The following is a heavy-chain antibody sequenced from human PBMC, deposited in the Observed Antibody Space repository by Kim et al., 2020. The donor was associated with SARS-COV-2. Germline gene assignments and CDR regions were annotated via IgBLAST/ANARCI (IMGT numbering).Heavy chain of an antibody. J-gene: IGHJ4*02. V-gene: IGHV4-34*01. CDR3: ARGGGYYGSGSYYN. Sequence: TPSLKSRVTISVDTSKNQFSLRLSCVTAADTAVYYCARGGGYYGSGSYYNWGQGTLVTVSS. D-gene: IGHD3-10*01.